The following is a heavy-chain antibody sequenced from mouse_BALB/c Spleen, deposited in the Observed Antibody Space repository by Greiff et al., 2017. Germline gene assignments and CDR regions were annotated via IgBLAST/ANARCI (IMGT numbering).Heavy chain of an antibody. Sequence: EVQVVESGGDLVKPGGSLKLSCAASGFTFSSYGMSWVRQTPDKRLEWVATISSGGSYTYYPDSVKGRFTISRDNAKNTLYLQMSSLKSEDTAMYYCARQGPLYYGSSSYWYFDVWGAGTTVTVSS. CDR2: ISSGGSYT. V-gene: IGHV5-6*01. CDR3: ARQGPLYYGSSSYWYFDV. CDR1: GFTFSSYG. J-gene: IGHJ1*01. D-gene: IGHD1-1*01.